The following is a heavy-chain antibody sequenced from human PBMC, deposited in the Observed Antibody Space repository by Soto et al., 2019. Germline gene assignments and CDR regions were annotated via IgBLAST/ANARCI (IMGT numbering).Heavy chain of an antibody. CDR1: GGSVSSGSYY. CDR3: ARGAGIYTYEGWFDP. CDR2: ISYSGST. J-gene: IGHJ5*02. Sequence: SETLSLTCTVSGGSVSSGSYYWSWIQQPPGKGLEWIGYISYSGSTNYNPSLKSRVTISVDTSKNQFSLKLSSVTAADTAVYYCARGAGIYTYEGWFDPWGQGTLVTVSS. V-gene: IGHV4-61*01. D-gene: IGHD6-13*01.